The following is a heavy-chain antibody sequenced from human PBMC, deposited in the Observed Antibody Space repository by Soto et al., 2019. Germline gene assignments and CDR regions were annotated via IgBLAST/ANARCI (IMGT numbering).Heavy chain of an antibody. Sequence: ASVKVSCKASGYALTSYDINWGRQATGQGLEWMGWMNPNSGNTGYAQKFQGRVTMTRNTSISTAYMELSSLRSEDTAVYYCARAVFWSGYYHYYYYGMDVWGQGTTVTVSS. CDR1: GYALTSYD. J-gene: IGHJ6*02. D-gene: IGHD3-3*01. V-gene: IGHV1-8*01. CDR3: ARAVFWSGYYHYYYYGMDV. CDR2: MNPNSGNT.